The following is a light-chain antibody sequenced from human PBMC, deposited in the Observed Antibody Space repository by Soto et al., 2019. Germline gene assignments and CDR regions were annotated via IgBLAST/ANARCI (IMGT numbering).Light chain of an antibody. V-gene: IGLV2-14*01. CDR3: SSYTSTSTLYV. CDR1: SSDVGGYDY. J-gene: IGLJ1*01. CDR2: EVN. Sequence: QSVLTQPASVSGSPGQSITISSTGTSSDVGGYDYVSWYQLHPGKAPKLMVFEVNNRPSGVSYRFSGSKSGNTASLTISGLQAEDEADYYCSSYTSTSTLYVFGTGTKVTVL.